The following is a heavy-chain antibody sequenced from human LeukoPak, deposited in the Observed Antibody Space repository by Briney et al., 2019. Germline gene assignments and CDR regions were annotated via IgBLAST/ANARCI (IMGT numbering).Heavy chain of an antibody. Sequence: SETLSLTCAVSGGSISSSNWWSWVRQPPGKGLEWIGEIYHSGSTNYNPSLKSRVTISVDKSKNQFSLKLSSVTAADTAVYYCARDGGSSKAPARDGMDVWGQGTTVTVSS. CDR3: ARDGGSSKAPARDGMDV. CDR1: GGSISSSNW. J-gene: IGHJ6*02. D-gene: IGHD6-13*01. V-gene: IGHV4-4*02. CDR2: IYHSGST.